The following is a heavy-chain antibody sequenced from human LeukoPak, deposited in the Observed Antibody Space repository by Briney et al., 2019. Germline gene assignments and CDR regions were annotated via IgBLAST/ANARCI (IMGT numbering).Heavy chain of an antibody. Sequence: ASVKVSCKASGGTFSNYGITWVRQAPGPGLQWMGRIIPSNGKVGYSPKLQGRVTITADKSTTTTYMELSSLRSEDTAVYYCASGAAAGYDFFGMDVWGQGTTVTVSS. CDR3: ASGAAAGYDFFGMDV. D-gene: IGHD6-13*01. J-gene: IGHJ6*02. V-gene: IGHV1-69*04. CDR2: IIPSNGKV. CDR1: GGTFSNYG.